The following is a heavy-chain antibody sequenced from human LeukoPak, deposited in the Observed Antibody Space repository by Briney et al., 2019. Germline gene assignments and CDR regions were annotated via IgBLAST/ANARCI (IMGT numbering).Heavy chain of an antibody. V-gene: IGHV3-7*01. J-gene: IGHJ4*02. CDR3: ARGPTGGSCDY. Sequence: GGSLRLSCAASGFTFRDYWMTWVRKAPGKGLEWVASIKYNGNEKQYVDSVKGRFTISRDNAKNSLYLEMTSLRAEDTAVFYCARGPTGGSCDYWGQGTLVTVSS. CDR2: IKYNGNEK. D-gene: IGHD2-15*01. CDR1: GFTFRDYW.